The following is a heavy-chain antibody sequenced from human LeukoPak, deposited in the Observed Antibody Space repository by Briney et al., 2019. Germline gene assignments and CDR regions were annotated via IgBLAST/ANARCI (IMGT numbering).Heavy chain of an antibody. J-gene: IGHJ5*02. CDR1: GYTFTSYA. V-gene: IGHV7-4-1*02. Sequence: ASVKVSCKASGYTFTSYAMNWVRQAPGQGLEWMGWINTNTGNPTYAQGFTGRFVFSLDTSVSTAYLQIRSLKAEDTAVYYCAREWEDSSWYYYNSGPNWFDPWGQGTLVTVSS. CDR3: AREWEDSSWYYYNSGPNWFDP. CDR2: INTNTGNP. D-gene: IGHD6-13*01.